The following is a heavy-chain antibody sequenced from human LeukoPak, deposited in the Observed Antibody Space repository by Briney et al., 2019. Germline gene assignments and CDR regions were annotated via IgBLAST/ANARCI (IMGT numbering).Heavy chain of an antibody. CDR2: IYYSGST. CDR1: GGSISSGGYY. J-gene: IGHJ4*02. D-gene: IGHD3-22*01. V-gene: IGHV4-31*03. Sequence: SETLSLTRTVSGGSISSGGYYWSWIRQHPGKGLEWIGYIYYSGSTYYNPSLKSRVTISVDTSKNQFSLKLSSVTAADTAVYYCARGLDSSGYYPRFDYWGQGTLVTVSS. CDR3: ARGLDSSGYYPRFDY.